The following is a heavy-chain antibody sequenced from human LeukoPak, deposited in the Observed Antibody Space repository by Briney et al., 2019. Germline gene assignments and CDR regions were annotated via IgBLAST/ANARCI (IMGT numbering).Heavy chain of an antibody. CDR2: IYYSGST. Sequence: SETLSLTCTVSGGSISSSSYYWGWIRQPPGKGLEWIGSIYYSGSTYYNPSLKSRVTISVDTSKNQFSLKLSSVTAADTAVYYCARRAPDSSSWNSFDYWGQGTLVTVSS. CDR1: GGSISSSSYY. V-gene: IGHV4-39*01. CDR3: ARRAPDSSSWNSFDY. D-gene: IGHD6-13*01. J-gene: IGHJ4*02.